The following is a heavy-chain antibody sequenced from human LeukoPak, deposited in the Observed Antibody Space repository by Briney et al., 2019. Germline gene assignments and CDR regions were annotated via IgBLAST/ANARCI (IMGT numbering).Heavy chain of an antibody. Sequence: GRSLRLSCAASGFTFSSYAMHWVRQAPGKGLEWVAVISYDGSNKYYADSVKGRFTISRDNSKNTLYLQMNSLRAEDTAVYYCARHGSGRGWFDPWGQGTLVTVSS. J-gene: IGHJ5*02. V-gene: IGHV3-30*14. CDR2: ISYDGSNK. CDR3: ARHGSGRGWFDP. D-gene: IGHD3-10*01. CDR1: GFTFSSYA.